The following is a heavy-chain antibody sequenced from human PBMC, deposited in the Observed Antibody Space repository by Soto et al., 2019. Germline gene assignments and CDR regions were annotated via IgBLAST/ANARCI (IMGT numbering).Heavy chain of an antibody. CDR1: GGSISSYY. CDR3: ARDKALAVAGIGWLDP. V-gene: IGHV4-59*01. J-gene: IGHJ5*02. Sequence: SETLSLTCTFSGGSISSYYWSWIRQPPGKGLEWIGYIYYSGSTNYNPSLKRRVTISLDTSKNQFSLKLSSVTAADTAVYYCARDKALAVAGIGWLDPWGQGTLVTVCS. CDR2: IYYSGST. D-gene: IGHD6-19*01.